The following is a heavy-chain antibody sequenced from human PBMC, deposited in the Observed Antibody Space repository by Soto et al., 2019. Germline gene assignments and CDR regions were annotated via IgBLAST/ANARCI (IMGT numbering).Heavy chain of an antibody. CDR1: GFTFSSYA. Sequence: EVQLLESGGGLEQPGGSLRLSCAASGFTFSSYAMNWVRQAPGKGLEWVSVISGSGDSTYYADSVKGRFTISRDNSKNTMYLQMTSLRAEDTAVYYCARRGSGSYYDYWGQGTLVTVSS. CDR3: ARRGSGSYYDY. V-gene: IGHV3-23*01. CDR2: ISGSGDST. J-gene: IGHJ4*02. D-gene: IGHD1-26*01.